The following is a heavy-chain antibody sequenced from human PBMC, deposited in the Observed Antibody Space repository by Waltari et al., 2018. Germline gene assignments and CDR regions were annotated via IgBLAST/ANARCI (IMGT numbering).Heavy chain of an antibody. Sequence: QVQLVQSGAEVKKPGASVKVSCKVSGYTLTELSRHWVRQAPGKGLEWMGGFDPEDGETIYAQKFQGRVTMTEDTSTDTAYMELSSLRSEDTAVYYCATGKQGIAAAGTPFDIWGQGTMVTVSS. V-gene: IGHV1-24*01. D-gene: IGHD6-13*01. CDR1: GYTLTELS. CDR2: FDPEDGET. J-gene: IGHJ3*02. CDR3: ATGKQGIAAAGTPFDI.